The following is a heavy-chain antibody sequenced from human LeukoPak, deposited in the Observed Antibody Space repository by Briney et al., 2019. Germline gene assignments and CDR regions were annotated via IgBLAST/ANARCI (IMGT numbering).Heavy chain of an antibody. J-gene: IGHJ4*02. D-gene: IGHD3-10*01. V-gene: IGHV4-34*01. CDR1: GGSFSDYY. Sequence: SETLSLTCAVYGGSFSDYYWSWMRQPPGKGLEWIGEINHSGSTNYNPSLKSRVTISVDTSKDQFSLKLSSVTASDTVVYYSARDHLWFGDRSLDYFDYWGQGTLVTVPS. CDR3: ARDHLWFGDRSLDYFDY. CDR2: INHSGST.